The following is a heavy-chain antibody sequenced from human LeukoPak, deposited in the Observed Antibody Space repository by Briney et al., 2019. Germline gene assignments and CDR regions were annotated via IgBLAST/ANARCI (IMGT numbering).Heavy chain of an antibody. D-gene: IGHD2-2*01. CDR1: GYTFTSYG. CDR3: ARVWDHCSSTSCYLYYFDS. Sequence: ASVKVSCKASGYTFTSYGISWVRQAPGQGLEWMGWISAYNGNTNYEQRLQGRVTMTTDTSTSTAYMELRSLRSDDTAVYYCARVWDHCSSTSCYLYYFDSWGQGTLVTVSS. J-gene: IGHJ4*02. CDR2: ISAYNGNT. V-gene: IGHV1-18*01.